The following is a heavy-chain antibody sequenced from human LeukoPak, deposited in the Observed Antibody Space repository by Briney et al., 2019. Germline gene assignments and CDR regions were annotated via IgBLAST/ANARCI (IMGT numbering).Heavy chain of an antibody. CDR2: IKSKTDGGTT. CDR3: TNHLHYGDYVINRYYSGMDV. D-gene: IGHD4-17*01. CDR1: GFTFSNAW. Sequence: GGSLRLSCAASGFTFSNAWMSWVRQAPGKGLEWVGRIKSKTDGGTTDYAAPVKGRFTISRDDSKNTLYLQMNSLKTEDTAVYYCTNHLHYGDYVINRYYSGMDVWGQGTTVTVSS. J-gene: IGHJ6*02. V-gene: IGHV3-15*01.